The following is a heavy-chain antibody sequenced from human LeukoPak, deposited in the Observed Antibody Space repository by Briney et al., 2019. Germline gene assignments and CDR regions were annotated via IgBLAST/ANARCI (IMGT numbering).Heavy chain of an antibody. V-gene: IGHV3-64*01. Sequence: GGSLRLSCAASGFAFSSYAMHWVRQAPGKGLEYVSGISTNGDSTYYANSVKGRFTISRDNSKNTLYLQMGSLRDEDMAVYYCARDTGSGYRHFDYWGQGTLVTVSS. CDR3: ARDTGSGYRHFDY. CDR1: GFAFSSYA. D-gene: IGHD3-3*01. CDR2: ISTNGDST. J-gene: IGHJ4*02.